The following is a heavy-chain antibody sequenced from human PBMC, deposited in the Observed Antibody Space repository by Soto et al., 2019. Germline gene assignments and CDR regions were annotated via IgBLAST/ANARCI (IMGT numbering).Heavy chain of an antibody. J-gene: IGHJ4*02. Sequence: QLQLQESGPGLVKPSETLSLTCTVSGDSGGFISSSSYHWGWIRQPPGKGLEWIGHIYYSGSTYSTPSLTSRVTISGDTSKHQSSLRLTSLTAADTAVYYCARHPPYGALDYWGQETLVTVSS. V-gene: IGHV4-39*01. CDR2: IYYSGST. CDR3: ARHPPYGALDY. CDR1: GDSGGFISSSSYH. D-gene: IGHD4-17*01.